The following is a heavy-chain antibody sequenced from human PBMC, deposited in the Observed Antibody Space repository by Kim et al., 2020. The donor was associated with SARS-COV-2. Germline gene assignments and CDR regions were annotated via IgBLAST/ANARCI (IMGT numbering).Heavy chain of an antibody. D-gene: IGHD6-13*01. Sequence: VTGRLTISTDNSKTTLYLQMNSLRAEDTAVYYCAKGPVGSSWYSLSFADYWGQGTLVTVSS. J-gene: IGHJ4*02. CDR3: AKGPVGSSWYSLSFADY. V-gene: IGHV3-23*01.